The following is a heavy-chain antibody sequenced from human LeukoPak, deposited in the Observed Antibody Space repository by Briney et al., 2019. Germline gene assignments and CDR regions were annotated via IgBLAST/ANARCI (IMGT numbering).Heavy chain of an antibody. J-gene: IGHJ4*02. D-gene: IGHD3-9*01. CDR3: ARGRYRASDY. Sequence: SETLSLTCAVYGGSFSGYYRSWIRQPPGKGLEWIGEINHSGSTNYNPSLKSRVTISVDTSKNQFSLKLSSVTAADTAVYYCARGRYRASDYWGQGTLVTVSS. CDR2: INHSGST. CDR1: GGSFSGYY. V-gene: IGHV4-34*01.